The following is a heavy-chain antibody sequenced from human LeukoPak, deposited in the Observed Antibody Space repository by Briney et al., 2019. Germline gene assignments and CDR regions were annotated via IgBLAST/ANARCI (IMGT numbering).Heavy chain of an antibody. V-gene: IGHV3-33*06. J-gene: IGHJ4*02. CDR1: GFTFSTYG. CDR3: AKAGRLWFGESPFDY. Sequence: GGSLRLSCAASGFTFSTYGMHWVRQAPGKGLEWVAVIWFDGSNKYYADSVKGRFTISRDNSKNTLYLQMNSLRAEDTAVYYCAKAGRLWFGESPFDYWGQGTLVIVSS. D-gene: IGHD3-10*01. CDR2: IWFDGSNK.